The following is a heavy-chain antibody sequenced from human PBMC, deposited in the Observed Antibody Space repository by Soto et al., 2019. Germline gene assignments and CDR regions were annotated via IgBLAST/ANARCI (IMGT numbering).Heavy chain of an antibody. CDR3: GTVRASWYIDY. V-gene: IGHV4-30-4*01. CDR1: GASLTTGNFS. CDR2: ISYSGTP. D-gene: IGHD6-6*01. J-gene: IGHJ4*02. Sequence: QVQLQESDPGPLKPSQTLSLTCTVSGASLTTGNFSWSWIRQPPGKGLEWIAYISYSGTPYYNPSLRRRLSVSADTCKNQFSLELKYVTVADTAVYYCGTVRASWYIDYWGQGTLVTVSS.